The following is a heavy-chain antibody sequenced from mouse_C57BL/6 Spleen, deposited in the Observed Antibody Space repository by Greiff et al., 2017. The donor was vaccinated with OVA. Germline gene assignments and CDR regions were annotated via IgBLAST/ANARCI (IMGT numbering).Heavy chain of an antibody. CDR3: ARVYYDYDRSFAY. CDR1: GFTFSDYG. V-gene: IGHV5-15*04. Sequence: EVKLEESGGGLVQPGGSLKLSCAASGFTFSDYGMAWVRQAPRKGPEWVAFISNLAYSIYYADTVTGRFTISRENAKNTLYLEMSSLRSEDTAMYYCARVYYDYDRSFAYWGQGTLVTVSA. J-gene: IGHJ3*01. D-gene: IGHD2-4*01. CDR2: ISNLAYSI.